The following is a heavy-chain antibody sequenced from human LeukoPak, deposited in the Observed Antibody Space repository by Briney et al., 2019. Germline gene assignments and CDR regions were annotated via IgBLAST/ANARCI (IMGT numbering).Heavy chain of an antibody. CDR3: VKGVAATMRHYFDY. V-gene: IGHV3-64D*06. J-gene: IGHJ4*02. D-gene: IGHD5-12*01. Sequence: GGSLRLSCSASGFTFSSYAMHWVRQAPGKGLEYVSAISSNGGSTYYADSVKGRFTISRDNSKNTLYLQMSSLRAEDTAVYYCVKGVAATMRHYFDYWGQGTLVTVSS. CDR2: ISSNGGST. CDR1: GFTFSSYA.